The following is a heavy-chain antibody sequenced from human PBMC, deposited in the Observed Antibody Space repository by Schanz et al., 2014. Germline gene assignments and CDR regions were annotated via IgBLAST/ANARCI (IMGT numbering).Heavy chain of an antibody. CDR1: GGSISRGFYS. Sequence: QLQLQESGSGLVKPSQTLSLTCAVSGGSISRGFYSWNWIRQPPGRGLEWIGCIYYSGSTYYNPSLKTRVTISIDRSKDQFSLSLNSVTAADTAVYYCAREDRYYHGLDVWGQGTLVTVSS. V-gene: IGHV4-30-2*01. CDR3: AREDRYYHGLDV. CDR2: IYYSGST. J-gene: IGHJ6*02.